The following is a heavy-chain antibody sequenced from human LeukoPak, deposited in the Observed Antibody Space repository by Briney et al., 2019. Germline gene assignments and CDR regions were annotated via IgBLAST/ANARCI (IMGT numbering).Heavy chain of an antibody. D-gene: IGHD6-19*01. CDR1: GFTFSSYA. J-gene: IGHJ5*02. V-gene: IGHV3-23*01. CDR2: ISASGGNT. Sequence: GGSLRLSCAASGFTFSSYAMSWVRQAPGKGLEWVSGISASGGNTYYADSVKGRFTISRDNSRNTLYVQMNSLRAEDTAVYYCASFERTVAGPYNWFDPWGQGTLVTVSS. CDR3: ASFERTVAGPYNWFDP.